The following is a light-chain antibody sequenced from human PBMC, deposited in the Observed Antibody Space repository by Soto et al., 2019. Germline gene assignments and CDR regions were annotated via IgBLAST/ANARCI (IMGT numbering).Light chain of an antibody. V-gene: IGKV3-20*01. CDR2: GAS. Sequence: EIVLTQSPGTLSLSPGERATLSCRASQSVSSSYLAWYQQKPGQAPRLLIYGASTRATGIPDRFSGSGSATDFSLTISRLAPDDFAVYYCQQYGSSRTFGHGTKVEIK. CDR1: QSVSSSY. CDR3: QQYGSSRT. J-gene: IGKJ1*01.